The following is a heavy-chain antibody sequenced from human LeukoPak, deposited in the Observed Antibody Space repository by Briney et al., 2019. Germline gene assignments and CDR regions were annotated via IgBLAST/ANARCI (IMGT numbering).Heavy chain of an antibody. CDR2: IYPGDSDT. V-gene: IGHV5-51*01. J-gene: IGHJ4*02. Sequence: GESLKISCKGSGYSFTSYWIGWVRQMPGKGLEWMGIIYPGDSDTRYSPSFQGQVTISADKSISTAYLQWSSLKASDTAMYYCARRKGCSGGSCYSTTPGSVEYYFDYWGQGTLVTVSS. D-gene: IGHD2-15*01. CDR1: GYSFTSYW. CDR3: ARRKGCSGGSCYSTTPGSVEYYFDY.